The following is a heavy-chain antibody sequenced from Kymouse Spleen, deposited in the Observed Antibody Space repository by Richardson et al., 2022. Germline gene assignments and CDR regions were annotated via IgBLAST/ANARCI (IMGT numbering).Heavy chain of an antibody. CDR2: IYYSGST. CDR3: ARDTSGYYYYYYGMDV. D-gene: IGHD1-26*01,IGHD2-8*01,IGHD3-10*01. J-gene: IGHJ6*02. V-gene: IGHV4-61*01. Sequence: QVQLQESGPGLVKPSETLSLTCTVSGGSVSSGSYYWSWIRQPPGKGLEWIGYIYYSGSTNYNPSLKSRVTISVDTSKNQFSLKLSSVTAADTAVYYCARDTSGYYYYYYGMDVWGQGTTVTVSS. CDR1: GGSVSSGSYY.